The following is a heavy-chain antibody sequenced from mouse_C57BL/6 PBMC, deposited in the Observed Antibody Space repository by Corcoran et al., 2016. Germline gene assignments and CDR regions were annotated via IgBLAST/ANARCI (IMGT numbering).Heavy chain of an antibody. J-gene: IGHJ3*01. V-gene: IGHV1-26*01. CDR1: GYTFTDYY. Sequence: EVQLQQSGPELVKPGASVKISCKASGYTFTDYYMTWVQQSHGKSLEWIGDINPNNGGTSYNQKFKGKATLTVDKSSSTAYMELRSLTSADSAVYYCARVGTIYYDYEDVFAYWGQGPLVTVSA. CDR2: INPNNGGT. D-gene: IGHD2-4*01. CDR3: ARVGTIYYDYEDVFAY.